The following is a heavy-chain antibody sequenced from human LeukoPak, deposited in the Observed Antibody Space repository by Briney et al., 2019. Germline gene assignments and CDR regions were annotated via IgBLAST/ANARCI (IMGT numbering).Heavy chain of an antibody. D-gene: IGHD3-22*01. CDR1: GFTLRRYT. CDR3: ARVGYYDSSDYYHEDGFDI. J-gene: IGHJ3*02. CDR2: ISTSSTYI. Sequence: GGSLRLSCAASGFTLRRYTMNWVRQAPGKGLEWVSSISTSSTYIYYADSVKGRSTISRDNAKNSLYLQMNSLRAEDTAVYYCARVGYYDSSDYYHEDGFDIWGQGTMVTVSS. V-gene: IGHV3-21*01.